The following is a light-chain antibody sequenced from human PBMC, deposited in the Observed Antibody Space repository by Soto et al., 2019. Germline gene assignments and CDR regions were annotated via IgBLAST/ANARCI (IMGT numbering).Light chain of an antibody. CDR2: AAS. J-gene: IGKJ1*01. CDR1: QAISSW. Sequence: DIQMTQAPSSVSASVGDGLNRTCRASQAISSWLAWYQQQPGKAPKLLIYAASILQSGVPSRFSGSGSGTEFSLTISSLQPEDSATYFCLQHHTYPRTFGQGTKVDIK. V-gene: IGKV1-12*01. CDR3: LQHHTYPRT.